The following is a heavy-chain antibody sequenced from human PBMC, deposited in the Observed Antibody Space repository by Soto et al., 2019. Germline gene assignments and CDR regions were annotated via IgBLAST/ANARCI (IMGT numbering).Heavy chain of an antibody. CDR2: IYYSGST. D-gene: IGHD6-19*01. J-gene: IGHJ4*02. Sequence: SETLSLTCTVSGGSISSSSYYWGWIRQPPGKGLEWIGSIYYSGSTYYNPSLKSRATISVDTSKNQFSLKLSSVTAADTAVYYCAIAVATTIDYWGQGTLVTVSS. CDR3: AIAVATTIDY. V-gene: IGHV4-39*01. CDR1: GGSISSSSYY.